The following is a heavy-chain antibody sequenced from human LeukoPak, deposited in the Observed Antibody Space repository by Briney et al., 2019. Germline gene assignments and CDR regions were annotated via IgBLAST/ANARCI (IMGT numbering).Heavy chain of an antibody. CDR2: IYATGST. V-gene: IGHV4-4*09. CDR1: GGSISSYY. CDR3: ARVTYSYGYRAFDI. J-gene: IGHJ3*02. Sequence: SETLSLTCTVSGGSISSYYWSWIRQPPRKGLEWIGYIYATGSTNYNPSLKSRVTISVDTSKNQFSLNLRSVTAADTAVYYCARVTYSYGYRAFDIWGQGTMVTVSS. D-gene: IGHD5-18*01.